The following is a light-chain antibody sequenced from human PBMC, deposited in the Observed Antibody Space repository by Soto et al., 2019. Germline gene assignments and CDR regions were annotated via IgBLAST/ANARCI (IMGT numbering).Light chain of an antibody. J-gene: IGKJ5*01. V-gene: IGKV3D-11*03. CDR3: QQYGSPPIT. CDR1: QYINTR. Sequence: EIVLTQSPATLSSSPGDRVTLSFWASQYINTRLAWYQHRPGQAPRLLIYQTSIRAAGIPARFSASGSGTDFTLSISDVQPEDFAVYYCQQYGSPPITFGQGTRLEI. CDR2: QTS.